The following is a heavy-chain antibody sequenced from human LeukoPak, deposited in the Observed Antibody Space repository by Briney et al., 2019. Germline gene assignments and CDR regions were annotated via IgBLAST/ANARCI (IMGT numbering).Heavy chain of an antibody. CDR3: ARGYDFWSGYYTDYYYGMDV. CDR1: GYTYTSYD. CDR2: MNPNSGNT. Sequence: ASVKVSCKASGYTYTSYDINWVRQATGQGLEWMGWMNPNSGNTGYAQKFQGRVTMTRNTSISTAYMELSSLRPEDTAVYYCARGYDFWSGYYTDYYYGMDVWGQGTTVTVSS. J-gene: IGHJ6*02. D-gene: IGHD3-3*01. V-gene: IGHV1-8*01.